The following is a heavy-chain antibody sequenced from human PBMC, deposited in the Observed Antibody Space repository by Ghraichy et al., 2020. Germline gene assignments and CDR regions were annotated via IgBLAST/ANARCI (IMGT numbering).Heavy chain of an antibody. CDR3: ARDYFTSSIAPNHEIDYGMDV. CDR2: IKQDGSEK. J-gene: IGHJ6*02. Sequence: GGSLRLSCAASGFTFSSYWMSWVRQAPGKGLEWVANIKQDGSEKYYVDSVKGRFTISRDNAKNSLYLQMNSLRAEDTAVYYCARDYFTSSIAPNHEIDYGMDVWGQGTTVTVSS. V-gene: IGHV3-7*01. D-gene: IGHD1-14*01. CDR1: GFTFSSYW.